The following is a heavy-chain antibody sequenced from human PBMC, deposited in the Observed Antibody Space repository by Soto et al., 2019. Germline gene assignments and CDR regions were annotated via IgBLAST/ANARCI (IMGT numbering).Heavy chain of an antibody. V-gene: IGHV3-23*01. CDR3: AKGQKNFDY. CDR2: TTGNGGST. CDR1: GFSFNTYY. J-gene: IGHJ4*02. Sequence: GGSLRLSCAASGFSFNTYYMTWVRQVPGKGLEWVSSTTGNGGSTYYTDSVKGRFTISRDNFKNTLYLQMNSLRAEDTAVYYCAKGQKNFDYWGQGTLVTVSS.